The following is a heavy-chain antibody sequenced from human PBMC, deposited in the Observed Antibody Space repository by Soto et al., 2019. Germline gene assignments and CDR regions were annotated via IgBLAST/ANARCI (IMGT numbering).Heavy chain of an antibody. J-gene: IGHJ4*02. CDR3: ARGSRGYCTNGVCYYYFDY. CDR1: GYTFTSYD. V-gene: IGHV1-8*01. D-gene: IGHD2-8*01. Sequence: ASVKVSCKASGYTFTSYDINWVRQATGQGLEWMGWMNPNSGNTGYAQKFQGRVTMTRNTSISTAYMELSSLRSEDTAVYYCARGSRGYCTNGVCYYYFDYWGQGTLVTVSS. CDR2: MNPNSGNT.